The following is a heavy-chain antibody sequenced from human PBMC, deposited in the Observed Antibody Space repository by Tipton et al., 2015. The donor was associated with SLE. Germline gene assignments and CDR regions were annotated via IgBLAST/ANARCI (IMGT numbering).Heavy chain of an antibody. D-gene: IGHD1-26*01. V-gene: IGHV5-51*03. J-gene: IGHJ3*01. CDR1: GYSFTSYW. Sequence: VQLVQSGAEVKKSGESLKISCQASGYSFTSYWIVWVRQMPGKGLEWMGIIYPGESETRYRPSFQGQVTISADRSTAYLQWSSLKSSDTAMYYCARRGSQLAFDVWGQGTMVTVSS. CDR3: ARRGSQLAFDV. CDR2: IYPGESET.